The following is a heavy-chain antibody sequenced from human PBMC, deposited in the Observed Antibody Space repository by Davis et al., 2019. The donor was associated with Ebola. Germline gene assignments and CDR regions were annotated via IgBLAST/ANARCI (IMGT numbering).Heavy chain of an antibody. Sequence: MPGRSLRPSCTVPGGSVSTTTYHWGRLRQPPGKGREWMGSISYSGTTYDNPSLKNRVTVSVDRSKNQFSLRLTSVTAADTAVYYCASSSSTDGYNYAQFDHWGQGALVTVSS. V-gene: IGHV4-39*01. CDR3: ASSSSTDGYNYAQFDH. D-gene: IGHD5-24*01. CDR2: ISYSGTT. J-gene: IGHJ4*02. CDR1: GGSVSTTTYH.